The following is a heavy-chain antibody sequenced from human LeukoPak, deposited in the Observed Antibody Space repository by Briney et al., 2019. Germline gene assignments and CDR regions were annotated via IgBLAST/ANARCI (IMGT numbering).Heavy chain of an antibody. V-gene: IGHV3-23*01. CDR2: LSGSGAGT. CDR3: AKAELGVDTFFDY. CDR1: GFTVSSNY. D-gene: IGHD3-3*01. J-gene: IGHJ4*02. Sequence: GGSLRLSCAASGFTVSSNYMSWVRQAPGRGLEWVATLSGSGAGTYYSDSVQGRFTISRDNSKRTLFLQMNSLRAEDTAFYYCAKAELGVDTFFDYWGQGTLVTVS.